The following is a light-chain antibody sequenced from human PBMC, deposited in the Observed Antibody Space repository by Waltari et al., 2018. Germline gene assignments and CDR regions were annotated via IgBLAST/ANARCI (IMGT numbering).Light chain of an antibody. Sequence: DIVMTQSPDSLAVSLGERATINCKSSQSVLYSSNNKNYLAWYQQKPGQPPKLLIYWASTRESWVPDLFSGSGSGTDFTLTISSLQAEDVAVYYCQQYYSTPRTFGQGTKVEIK. J-gene: IGKJ1*01. CDR3: QQYYSTPRT. CDR1: QSVLYSSNNKNY. CDR2: WAS. V-gene: IGKV4-1*01.